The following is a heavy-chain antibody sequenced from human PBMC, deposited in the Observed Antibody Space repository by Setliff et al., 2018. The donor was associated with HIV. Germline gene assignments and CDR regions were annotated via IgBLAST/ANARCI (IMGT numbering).Heavy chain of an antibody. CDR2: VYYSGST. V-gene: IGHV4-39*07. Sequence: SETLSLTCTVSGASSIYFWGWIRQPPGKGLEWIGSVYYSGSTYYNPSLKSRVTISVDTSKNQFSLKLSSVTAADTAVYYCARGARRLPPHWGQGTLVTVSS. CDR1: GASSIYF. J-gene: IGHJ4*02. D-gene: IGHD5-18*01. CDR3: ARGARRLPPH.